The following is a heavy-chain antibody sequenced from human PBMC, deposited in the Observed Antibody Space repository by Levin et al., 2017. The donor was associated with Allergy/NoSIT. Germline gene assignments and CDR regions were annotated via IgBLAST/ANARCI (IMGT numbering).Heavy chain of an antibody. CDR3: ARTPMVRGVKLYYFDY. J-gene: IGHJ4*02. CDR1: GGSISSYY. Sequence: SETLSLTCTVSGGSISSYYWSWIRQPPGKGLEWIGYIYYSGSTNYNPSLKSRVTISVDTSKNQFSLKLSSVTAADTAVYYCARTPMVRGVKLYYFDYWGQGTLVTVSS. V-gene: IGHV4-59*01. D-gene: IGHD3-10*01. CDR2: IYYSGST.